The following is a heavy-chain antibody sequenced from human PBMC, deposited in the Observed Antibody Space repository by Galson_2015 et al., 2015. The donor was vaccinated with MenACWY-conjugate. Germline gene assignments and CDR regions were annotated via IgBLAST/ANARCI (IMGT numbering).Heavy chain of an antibody. CDR1: GFTFSNYW. V-gene: IGHV3-7*01. D-gene: IGHD6-19*01. J-gene: IGHJ3*01. CDR2: IKHDGSGK. Sequence: SLRLSCATSGFTFSNYWMGWVRQAPGKGLEWVANIKHDGSGKFYVDSVKGRFIISRDNAKNSLYLQMDSLRAEDTAVYFCARAKEQWLSKTFEVWGQGTVVTVSS. CDR3: ARAKEQWLSKTFEV.